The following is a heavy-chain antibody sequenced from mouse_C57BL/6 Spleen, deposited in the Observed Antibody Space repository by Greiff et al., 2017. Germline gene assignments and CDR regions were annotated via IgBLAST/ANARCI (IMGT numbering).Heavy chain of an antibody. CDR3: ARIPNYYGSSDYYARDC. CDR1: GFSLSTFGMG. D-gene: IGHD1-1*01. CDR2: IWWDDDK. Sequence: QVTLKVSGPGILQPSQTLSLTCSFSGFSLSTFGMGVGRIRQPSGKGLEWLAHIWWDDDKYYNPALKSRLTISKDTSNNQVFLKIANVDTADTATYDCARIPNYYGSSDYYARDCWGQGTSVTFSS. J-gene: IGHJ4*01. V-gene: IGHV8-8*01.